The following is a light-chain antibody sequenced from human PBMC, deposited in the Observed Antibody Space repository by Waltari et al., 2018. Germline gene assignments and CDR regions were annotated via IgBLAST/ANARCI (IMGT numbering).Light chain of an antibody. CDR1: QSITSY. CDR2: SAS. CDR3: QQSYTTPRT. V-gene: IGKV1-39*01. Sequence: DIQMTQSPSSLYASVGDRVTITCRASQSITSYLNWYHQKPGKAPKLLIYSASTLQSWVPSRFSGSGSGTDFTLTISSLQPEDFATYYCQQSYTTPRTFGQGTKVEIK. J-gene: IGKJ1*01.